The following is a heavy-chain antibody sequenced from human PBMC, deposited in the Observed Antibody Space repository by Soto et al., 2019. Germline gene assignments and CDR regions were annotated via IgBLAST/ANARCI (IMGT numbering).Heavy chain of an antibody. CDR1: GYTFTSYA. CDR3: ARMGYSSGWGSFDY. CDR2: INAGNGNT. Sequence: GASVKVSCKASGYTFTSYAMHWVRQAPGQRLEWMGWINAGNGNTKYSQKFQGRVTISKDTSKNQVVLTMTNMDPVDTATYYCARMGYSSGWGSFDYWGQGTLVTVSS. V-gene: IGHV1-3*01. D-gene: IGHD6-19*01. J-gene: IGHJ4*02.